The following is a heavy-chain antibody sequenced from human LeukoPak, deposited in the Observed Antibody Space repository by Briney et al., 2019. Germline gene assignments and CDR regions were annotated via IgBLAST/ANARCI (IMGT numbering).Heavy chain of an antibody. D-gene: IGHD3-3*01. Sequence: SETLSLTCAVYGGSFSGYYWSWIRQPPGKGLEWIGEINHSGSTNYNPSLKSRVTISVDTPKNQFSLKLSSVTAADTAVYYCARAETYYDFWSGYYTWNWFDPWGQGTLVTVSS. V-gene: IGHV4-34*01. CDR2: INHSGST. J-gene: IGHJ5*02. CDR3: ARAETYYDFWSGYYTWNWFDP. CDR1: GGSFSGYY.